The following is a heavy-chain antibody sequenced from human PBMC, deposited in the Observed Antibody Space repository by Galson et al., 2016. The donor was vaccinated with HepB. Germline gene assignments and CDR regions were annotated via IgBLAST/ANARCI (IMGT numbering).Heavy chain of an antibody. CDR1: GDSISSGGYS. CDR3: AGHGHGFRGNWFDP. CDR2: IFHSGTT. V-gene: IGHV4-30-2*01. J-gene: IGHJ5*02. Sequence: TLSLTCAVSGDSISSGGYSWSWIRQPPGKGLEWIGYIFHSGTTNYNPSLQSRVTISVDTSNNEVSLRLTSVTAADSAVYYCAGHGHGFRGNWFDPWGQGTLVTVSS. D-gene: IGHD5-18*01.